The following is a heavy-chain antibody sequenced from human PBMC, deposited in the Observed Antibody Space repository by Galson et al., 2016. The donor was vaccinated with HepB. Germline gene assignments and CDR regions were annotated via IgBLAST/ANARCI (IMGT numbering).Heavy chain of an antibody. D-gene: IGHD3-10*01. CDR3: ARGAFDSGFYLDY. Sequence: SLRLSCAASGFTFDDYTIHWVRQAPGKGLQWVSLISWDGGGIYFADSLKGRFTISRDNSKNSLYLQMNGLRTTDTALYYCARGAFDSGFYLDYWGQGTLVTVSS. J-gene: IGHJ4*02. CDR1: GFTFDDYT. V-gene: IGHV3-43*01. CDR2: ISWDGGGI.